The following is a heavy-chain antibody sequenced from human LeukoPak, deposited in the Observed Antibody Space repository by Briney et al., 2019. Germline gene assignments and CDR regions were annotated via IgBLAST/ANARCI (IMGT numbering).Heavy chain of an antibody. D-gene: IGHD2-8*01. J-gene: IGHJ4*02. CDR2: ISSSGSTI. CDR3: AREILCTNGVCYGNFDY. Sequence: GGSLRLSCAASGFTFSDYYMSWIRQAPGKGLEWVSYISSSGSTIYYADSVKGRFTISRDNAKNSLYLQMNSLRAEDTAVYYCAREILCTNGVCYGNFDYWGQGTLVTVSS. V-gene: IGHV3-11*01. CDR1: GFTFSDYY.